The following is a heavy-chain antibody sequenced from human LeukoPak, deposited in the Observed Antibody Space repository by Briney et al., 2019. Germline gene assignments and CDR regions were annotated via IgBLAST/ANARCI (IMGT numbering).Heavy chain of an antibody. J-gene: IGHJ6*02. D-gene: IGHD3-9*01. CDR1: GYTFTSYA. V-gene: IGHV1-3*01. CDR2: INAGNGNT. Sequence: ASVKVSCKASGYTFTSYAMHWVRQAPGQRLEWIGWINAGNGNTKYSQKFQGRVTITRDTSASTAYMELSSLRSEDTAVYYCARENYDILTGSYYYYYGMDVWGQGTTVTVSS. CDR3: ARENYDILTGSYYYYYGMDV.